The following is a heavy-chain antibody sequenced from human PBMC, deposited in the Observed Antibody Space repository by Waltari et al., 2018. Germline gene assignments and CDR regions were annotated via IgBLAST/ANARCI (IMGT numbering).Heavy chain of an antibody. Sequence: QVQLQESGPGLVKPSETLSLTCAVSGYSISSGYYWGWIRQPPGKVLEWIGSIYHSGSTYCNPALKSRVSIAVDTSKNQFSLKRSAVTAADTAVYYCAGHYEYSSGPYYYYGMDVWGQGTTVTVSS. V-gene: IGHV4-38-2*01. J-gene: IGHJ6*02. D-gene: IGHD6-19*01. CDR2: IYHSGST. CDR3: AGHYEYSSGPYYYYGMDV. CDR1: GYSISSGYY.